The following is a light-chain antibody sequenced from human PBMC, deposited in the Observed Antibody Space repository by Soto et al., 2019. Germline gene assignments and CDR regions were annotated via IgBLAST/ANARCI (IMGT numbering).Light chain of an antibody. Sequence: EIVMTQSPATLSVSPGERATLSCRASQSVSSNLAWYQQKPGQAPRLLIYGASTRATGSTARFSGSGSGTEFTLTISSLQSEDFAVYYCQHYNNWPPWSFGQGTKVEIK. CDR2: GAS. J-gene: IGKJ1*01. CDR3: QHYNNWPPWS. V-gene: IGKV3-15*01. CDR1: QSVSSN.